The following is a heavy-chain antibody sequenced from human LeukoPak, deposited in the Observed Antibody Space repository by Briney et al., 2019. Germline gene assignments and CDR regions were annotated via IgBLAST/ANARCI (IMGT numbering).Heavy chain of an antibody. V-gene: IGHV4-59*11. CDR1: GGSISSHY. Sequence: PSETLSLTCTVSGGSISSHYWSWIRQPPGKGLEWIGYIYYSGSTKFNPSLKSRVTISVATSKNQFSLKLSSVTAADTAVYYCARGGGVTYYDSTGYLWYFDYWGQGTLITVSS. CDR2: IYYSGST. J-gene: IGHJ4*02. CDR3: ARGGGVTYYDSTGYLWYFDY. D-gene: IGHD3-22*01.